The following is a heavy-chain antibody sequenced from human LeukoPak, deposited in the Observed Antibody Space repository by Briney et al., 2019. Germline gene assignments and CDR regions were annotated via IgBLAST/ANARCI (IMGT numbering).Heavy chain of an antibody. CDR3: ARDYSYILSGYDY. D-gene: IGHD3-9*01. V-gene: IGHV3-7*03. CDR1: GVTFSRDW. Sequence: GGCLRLSCAASGVTFSRDWISWGREAPGKGVGRGANIKKEGSKKYYVDSVKGGFTISRENAKNSLYLQMTSLRAEDTAVYYCARDYSYILSGYDYWGQGNLVTVSS. J-gene: IGHJ4*02. CDR2: IKKEGSKK.